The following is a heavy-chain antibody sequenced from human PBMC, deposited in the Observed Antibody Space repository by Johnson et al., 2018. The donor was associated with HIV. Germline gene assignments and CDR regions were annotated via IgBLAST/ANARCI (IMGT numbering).Heavy chain of an antibody. D-gene: IGHD1-1*01. CDR1: GFAFSNYA. Sequence: VQLVESGGGVVQPGGSLRLSCAASGFAFSNYAMHWVRQAPGKGLEWMAIISYDGSNEYYADSVKGRFTISRDNSKNTLFLQMNSLRPEDTAVYYCANRRGIGDGTTGSLDIWGQGTMVTVSS. CDR3: ANRRGIGDGTTGSLDI. V-gene: IGHV3-30-3*01. J-gene: IGHJ3*02. CDR2: ISYDGSNE.